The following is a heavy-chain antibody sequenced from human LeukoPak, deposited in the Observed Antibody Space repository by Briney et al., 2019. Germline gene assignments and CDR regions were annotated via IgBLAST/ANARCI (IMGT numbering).Heavy chain of an antibody. CDR3: ARDSMVTNVNDAFDI. CDR2: ISAYNGNT. CDR1: GYTFTSYG. V-gene: IGHV1-18*01. Sequence: ASVKVSCKASGYTFTSYGIRWVRQAPGQGLEWMGWISAYNGNTNYVQKLQGRVTMTTDTSTSTAYMELRSLRADDTAVYYCARDSMVTNVNDAFDIWGQGTMVTVSS. J-gene: IGHJ3*02. D-gene: IGHD3-10*01.